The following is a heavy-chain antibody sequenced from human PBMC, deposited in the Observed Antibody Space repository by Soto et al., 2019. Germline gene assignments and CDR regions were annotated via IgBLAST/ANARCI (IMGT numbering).Heavy chain of an antibody. V-gene: IGHV1-69*04. CDR1: GGTFSTYT. CDR2: IIPIIGII. CDR3: AGDPDSHYNDSHAYSYP. Sequence: SVKVSCKASGGTFSTYTITWVRQAPGQGLEWMGRIIPIIGIINYAQKFQGRVTITADKFTGIAYMELTSLRSDDTSVYYCAGDPDSHYNDSHAYSYPWGQGTLVTVSS. J-gene: IGHJ5*02. D-gene: IGHD3-22*01.